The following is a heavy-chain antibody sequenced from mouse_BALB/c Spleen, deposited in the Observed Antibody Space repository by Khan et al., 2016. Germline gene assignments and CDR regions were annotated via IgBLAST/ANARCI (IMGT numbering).Heavy chain of an antibody. Sequence: QMQLEESGAELMKPGASVKISCKATGYTFSSYWIEWVKQRPGHGLEWIGEILPGSGSTNYNEKFRGKATFTADTSSNTAYMQLSSLTSEDSAVHYCARTDRRGYFDHWGQGTTLTVSS. CDR1: GYTFSSYW. CDR3: ARTDRRGYFDH. CDR2: ILPGSGST. V-gene: IGHV1-9*01. J-gene: IGHJ2*01.